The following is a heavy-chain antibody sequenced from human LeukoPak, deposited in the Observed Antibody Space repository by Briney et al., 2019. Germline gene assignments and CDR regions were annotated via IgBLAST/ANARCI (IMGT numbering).Heavy chain of an antibody. Sequence: GGSLRLSCVGSGFPFRRYAMNWARQAPGKGLEWVSAISADGGSTYDADFGKGRFTISRDNAKNSLYLQMNSLRAEDTAVYYCARMYSGSYSAFDIWGQGTMVTVSS. D-gene: IGHD1-26*01. J-gene: IGHJ3*02. CDR2: ISADGGST. CDR1: GFPFRRYA. CDR3: ARMYSGSYSAFDI. V-gene: IGHV3-23*01.